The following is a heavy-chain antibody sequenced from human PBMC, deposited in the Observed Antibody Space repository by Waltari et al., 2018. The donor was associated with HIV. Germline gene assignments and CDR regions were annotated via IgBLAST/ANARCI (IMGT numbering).Heavy chain of an antibody. D-gene: IGHD3-9*01. Sequence: QVQLVESGGGVVQPGRSLRLSCAASGFTFRSYGMHWGRQASGKGLEWVAVISYDGSNKYYADSVKGRFTISRDNSKNTLYLQMNSLRAEDTAVYYCAKDTDLTGFFYYYGLDVWGQGTTVTVSS. V-gene: IGHV3-30*18. CDR2: ISYDGSNK. J-gene: IGHJ6*02. CDR1: GFTFRSYG. CDR3: AKDTDLTGFFYYYGLDV.